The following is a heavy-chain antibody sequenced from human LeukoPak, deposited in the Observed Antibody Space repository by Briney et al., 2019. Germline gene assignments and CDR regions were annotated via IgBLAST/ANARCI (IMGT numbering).Heavy chain of an antibody. D-gene: IGHD6-19*01. CDR3: ARDPSNSSGWRPHFDN. CDR1: GYTFTGYY. CDR2: ISAYNGDT. Sequence: GASVKVSCKASGYTFTGYYMHWVRQAPGQGLEWMGWISAYNGDTNYAQKFKGRVTMTTDTSTNTAYMEVRSLRSDDTAVYYCARDPSNSSGWRPHFDNWGQGTLVSVSS. V-gene: IGHV1-18*04. J-gene: IGHJ4*02.